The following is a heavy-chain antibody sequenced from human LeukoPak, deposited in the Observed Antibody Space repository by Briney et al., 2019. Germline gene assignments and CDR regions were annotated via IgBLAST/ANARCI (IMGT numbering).Heavy chain of an antibody. J-gene: IGHJ4*02. V-gene: IGHV3-9*03. CDR2: ISWNSGSI. CDR3: AKDADPYGSGSYDY. D-gene: IGHD1-26*01. CDR1: GFTFDDYA. Sequence: SLRLSCAASGFTFDDYAMHWVRQAPGKGLEWDSGISWNSGSIGYADSVKGRFTISRDNAKNSLYLQMNSLRAEDMALYYCAKDADPYGSGSYDYWGQGTLVTVSS.